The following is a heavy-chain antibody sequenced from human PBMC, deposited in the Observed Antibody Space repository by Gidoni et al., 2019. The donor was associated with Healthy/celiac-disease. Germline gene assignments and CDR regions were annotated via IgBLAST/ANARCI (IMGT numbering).Heavy chain of an antibody. J-gene: IGHJ3*02. CDR3: ARVHAYYDSSGYFIDAFDI. Sequence: QVQLVQSGDEVKKPGASVKVSCKASGYTFTSYAMHWVRQAPGQRLEWMGWINAGNGNTKYSQKFQGRVTITRDTSASTAYMELSSLRSEDTAVYYCARVHAYYDSSGYFIDAFDIWGQGTMVTVSS. CDR1: GYTFTSYA. D-gene: IGHD3-22*01. CDR2: INAGNGNT. V-gene: IGHV1-3*01.